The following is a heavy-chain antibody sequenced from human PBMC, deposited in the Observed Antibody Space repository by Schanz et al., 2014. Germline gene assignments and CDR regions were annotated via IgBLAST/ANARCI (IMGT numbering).Heavy chain of an antibody. V-gene: IGHV1-8*01. CDR2: MNPKTGNT. CDR3: ARDRRFFGRDDLYYFDS. Sequence: QVQLVQSGAEVKKPGASVKVSCTASGFNFNNYDINWVRQATGQGLEWMGWMNPKTGNTDHAQKFQGRVSMTWDTSTSTAYMELRSLRSDDTAVYYCARDRRFFGRDDLYYFDSWGQGTLVTVSS. J-gene: IGHJ4*02. D-gene: IGHD3-3*01. CDR1: GFNFNNYD.